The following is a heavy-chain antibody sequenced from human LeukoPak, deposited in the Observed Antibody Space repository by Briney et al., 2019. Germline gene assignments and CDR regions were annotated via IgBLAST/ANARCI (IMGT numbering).Heavy chain of an antibody. J-gene: IGHJ4*02. CDR2: INPNSGGT. V-gene: IGHV1-2*02. CDR3: ARDPSRGLFSQPFDY. Sequence: ASVKVSCKASGYTFTGYYMHWVRQAPGQGLEWMGWINPNSGGTNYAQKFQGRVTMTRDTSISTAYMELSRLRSDDTAVYYCARDPSRGLFSQPFDYWGQGTLVTVSS. D-gene: IGHD5/OR15-5a*01. CDR1: GYTFTGYY.